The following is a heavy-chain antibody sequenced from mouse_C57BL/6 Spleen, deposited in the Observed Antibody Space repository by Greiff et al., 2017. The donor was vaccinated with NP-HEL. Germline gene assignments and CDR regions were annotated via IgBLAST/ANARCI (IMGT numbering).Heavy chain of an antibody. J-gene: IGHJ2*01. Sequence: EVKLQESGPGLVKPSQSLSLTCSVTGYSITSGYYWNWIRQFPGNKLEWMGYINYDGSNNYNPSLKNRISITRDTSKNHFFLKLNSVTTEDTATYYCARATYYYGFYWGQGTTLTVSS. CDR1: GYSITSGYY. CDR2: INYDGSN. CDR3: ARATYYYGFY. D-gene: IGHD1-1*01. V-gene: IGHV3-6*01.